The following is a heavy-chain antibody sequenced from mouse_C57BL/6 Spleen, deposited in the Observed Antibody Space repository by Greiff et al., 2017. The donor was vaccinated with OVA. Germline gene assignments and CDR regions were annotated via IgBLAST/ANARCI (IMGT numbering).Heavy chain of an antibody. Sequence: QVQLQQPGAELVMPGASVKLSCKASGYTFTSYWMHWVKQRPGQGLEWIGEIDPSDSYTNYNQKFKGKSTLTVDKSFSTAYMQLSSLTSEDSAVYYCARWGYYGSSYYFDYWGQGTTLTVSS. J-gene: IGHJ2*01. D-gene: IGHD1-1*01. CDR1: GYTFTSYW. CDR3: ARWGYYGSSYYFDY. V-gene: IGHV1-69*01. CDR2: IDPSDSYT.